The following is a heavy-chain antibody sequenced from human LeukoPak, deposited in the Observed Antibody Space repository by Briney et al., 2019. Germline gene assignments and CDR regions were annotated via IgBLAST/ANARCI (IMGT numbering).Heavy chain of an antibody. CDR2: ISSSGNYI. Sequence: GGSLRLSCAASGFTFSSYDMNWVRQAPGKGLEWVSSISSSGNYIYYADSVRGRFAISRDNTKNSLYLQMNGLRAEDTAVYYCVSTQSGRSKVDYWGQGTLLTVSS. J-gene: IGHJ4*02. CDR1: GFTFSSYD. V-gene: IGHV3-21*06. CDR3: VSTQSGRSKVDY. D-gene: IGHD3-10*01.